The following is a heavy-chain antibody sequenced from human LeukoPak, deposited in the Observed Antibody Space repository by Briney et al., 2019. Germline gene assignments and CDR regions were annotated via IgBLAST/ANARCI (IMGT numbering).Heavy chain of an antibody. CDR2: ISSSSSTI. Sequence: GGSLRLSCAASGFTFSSYSMNWVRQAPGKGLEWVSYISSSSSTIYYADSVKGRFTISRDNAKDSLYLQMNSLRDEDTAVYYCARDCSSSSCSGSGFDYWGQGTLVTVSS. CDR1: GFTFSSYS. J-gene: IGHJ4*02. CDR3: ARDCSSSSCSGSGFDY. V-gene: IGHV3-48*02. D-gene: IGHD2-2*01.